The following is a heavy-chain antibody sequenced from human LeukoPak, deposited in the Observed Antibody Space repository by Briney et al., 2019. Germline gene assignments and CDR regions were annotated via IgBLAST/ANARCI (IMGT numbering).Heavy chain of an antibody. V-gene: IGHV3-66*02. CDR2: IYSGGST. D-gene: IGHD1-1*01. CDR3: AKSPGDLTTGAFDI. J-gene: IGHJ3*02. Sequence: PGGSLRLSCAASEFSVGSNYMTWVRQAPGKGLGWVSLIYSGGSTYYADSVKGRFTISRDNSKNTLYLQMNSLRAEDTAVYYCAKSPGDLTTGAFDIWGQGTMVTVSS. CDR1: EFSVGSNY.